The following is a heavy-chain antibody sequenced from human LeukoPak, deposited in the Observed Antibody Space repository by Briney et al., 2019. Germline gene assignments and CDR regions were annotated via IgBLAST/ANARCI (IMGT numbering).Heavy chain of an antibody. Sequence: ASVKVSCKASGYTFTSYDINWVRQATGQGLEWMGWMNPNSGNTGYAQKFQGRVTITRNTSISTAYMELSSLRSEDTAVYYCARTGKSGTNPPFDYWGQGTLVTVSS. V-gene: IGHV1-8*03. CDR3: ARTGKSGTNPPFDY. CDR2: MNPNSGNT. CDR1: GYTFTSYD. J-gene: IGHJ4*02. D-gene: IGHD6-13*01.